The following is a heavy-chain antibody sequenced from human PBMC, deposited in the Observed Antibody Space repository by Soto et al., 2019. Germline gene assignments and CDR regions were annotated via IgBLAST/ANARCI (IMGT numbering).Heavy chain of an antibody. J-gene: IGHJ4*02. CDR2: ISTYSTNT. CDR1: GEFFTTYC. D-gene: IGHD4-17*01. Sequence: QVELVQSGAEVKNPGASVTVSCKASGEFFTTYCISWVRQAPGQGLEWMGWISTYSTNTNYSPKFQGRLLLIADTSTTTAHMELRRLSPDDTAVYYCARWAGRVRDYGGPFDYWGQGSLVTVSP. CDR3: ARWAGRVRDYGGPFDY. V-gene: IGHV1-18*04.